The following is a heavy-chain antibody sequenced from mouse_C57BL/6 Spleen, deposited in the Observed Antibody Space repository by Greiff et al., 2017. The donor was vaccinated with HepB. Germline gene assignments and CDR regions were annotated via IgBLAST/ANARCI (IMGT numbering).Heavy chain of an antibody. CDR1: GYTFTDYN. Sequence: VQLQQSGPELVKPGASVKMSCKASGYTFTDYNMHWVKQSHGKSLEWIGYINPNNGGTSYNQKFKGKATLTGNKSSSTAYMELRSLTSEDSAVYYCAREGYYGSRGNWYFDVWGTGTTVTVSS. CDR2: INPNNGGT. V-gene: IGHV1-22*01. CDR3: AREGYYGSRGNWYFDV. J-gene: IGHJ1*03. D-gene: IGHD1-1*01.